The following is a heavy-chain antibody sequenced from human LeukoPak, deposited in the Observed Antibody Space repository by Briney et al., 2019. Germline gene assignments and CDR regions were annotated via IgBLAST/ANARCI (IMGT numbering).Heavy chain of an antibody. CDR1: GGSISSYY. Sequence: SETLSLTCTVSGGSISSYYWSWIRQPPGKGLEWIGYIYYSGSTNYNPSLKSRVTISVDTSKNQFSLKLSSVTAADTAVYYCARSDYGPRYWYFDLWGRGTLVTVSS. V-gene: IGHV4-59*01. CDR2: IYYSGST. D-gene: IGHD4/OR15-4a*01. CDR3: ARSDYGPRYWYFDL. J-gene: IGHJ2*01.